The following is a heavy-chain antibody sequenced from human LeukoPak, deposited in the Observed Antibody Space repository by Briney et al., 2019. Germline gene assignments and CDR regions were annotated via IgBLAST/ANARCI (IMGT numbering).Heavy chain of an antibody. CDR3: ARVPRGMLGVTPFFDS. Sequence: SETLSLTCSVSGGSIINFYWNWIRQTPGKGLEWIGYVFYNGSTNYNPSLKSRVIISVDTSKNQFSLRLASVTAADTAVYYCARVPRGMLGVTPFFDSWGQGTLVTVSS. CDR2: VFYNGST. CDR1: GGSIINFY. D-gene: IGHD1-26*01. J-gene: IGHJ4*02. V-gene: IGHV4-59*01.